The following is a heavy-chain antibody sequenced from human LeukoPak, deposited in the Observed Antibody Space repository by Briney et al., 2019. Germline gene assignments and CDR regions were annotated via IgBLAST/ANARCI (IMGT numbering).Heavy chain of an antibody. CDR2: ICHSGST. V-gene: IGHV4-4*02. CDR3: AKVSPPEITMVRGYMDV. CDR1: GGSISSSNW. Sequence: TSGTLSLTCAVSGGSISSSNWWSWVRQPPGKGLEWIGEICHSGSTNYNPSLKSRVTISVDKSKNQFSLKLSSVTAADTAVYYCAKVSPPEITMVRGYMDVWGKGTTVTVSS. J-gene: IGHJ6*03. D-gene: IGHD3-10*01.